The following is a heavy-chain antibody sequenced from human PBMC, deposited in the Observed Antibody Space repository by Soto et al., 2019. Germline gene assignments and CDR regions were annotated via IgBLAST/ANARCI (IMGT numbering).Heavy chain of an antibody. J-gene: IGHJ5*02. Sequence: GASVKVSCKASGYTFTSYPMQWVRQAPGQSLEWMGWINAGYGKTQYSQKFQDRATMTSDTSATIAYMELSSLTSEDTAVYYCTRGDWFDPWGQGTVVTVSS. CDR3: TRGDWFDP. V-gene: IGHV1-3*01. CDR2: INAGYGKT. D-gene: IGHD3-16*01. CDR1: GYTFTSYP.